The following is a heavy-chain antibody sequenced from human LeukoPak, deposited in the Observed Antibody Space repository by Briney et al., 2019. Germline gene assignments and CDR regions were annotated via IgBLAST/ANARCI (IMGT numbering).Heavy chain of an antibody. J-gene: IGHJ4*02. D-gene: IGHD3-10*01. Sequence: SGTLSLTCAVSGGSISSSNWWSWVRQPPGKGLEWTGEIYHSGSTNYNPSLKSRVTISVDKSKNQFSLKLSSVTAADTAVYYCARDQSYYGSGSYLGMFDYWGQGTLVTVSS. CDR1: GGSISSSNW. CDR2: IYHSGST. V-gene: IGHV4-4*02. CDR3: ARDQSYYGSGSYLGMFDY.